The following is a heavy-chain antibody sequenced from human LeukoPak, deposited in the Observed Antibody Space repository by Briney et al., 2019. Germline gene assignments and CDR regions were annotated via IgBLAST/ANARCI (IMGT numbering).Heavy chain of an antibody. V-gene: IGHV3-48*03. D-gene: IGHD4-17*01. CDR3: ARASDGDYFDY. J-gene: IGHJ4*02. CDR1: GFTFSYYE. CDR2: ISGGGYTI. Sequence: GGSLRLSCAASGFTFSYYEMNWVRQAPGEGLEWVSYISGGGYTIYYADSVKGRFTISRDNAKNSLYLQMNSLRAEDTAVYYCARASDGDYFDYWGQGILVTVSS.